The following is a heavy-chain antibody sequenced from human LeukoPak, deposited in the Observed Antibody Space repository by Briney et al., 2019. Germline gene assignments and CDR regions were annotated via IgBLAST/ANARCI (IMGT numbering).Heavy chain of an antibody. V-gene: IGHV1-2*04. CDR1: GYTFTGYY. J-gene: IGHJ4*02. Sequence: GASVKVSCKASGYTFTGYYVHWVRQAPGQGLEWMGWINPNSGGTNYAQKFQGWVTMTRDTSISTAYMELSRLRSDDTAVYYCARGLAVAGKGVVDYWGQGTLVTVSS. D-gene: IGHD6-19*01. CDR2: INPNSGGT. CDR3: ARGLAVAGKGVVDY.